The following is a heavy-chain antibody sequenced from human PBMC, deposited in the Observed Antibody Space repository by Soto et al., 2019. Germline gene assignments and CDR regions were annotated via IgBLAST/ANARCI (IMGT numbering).Heavy chain of an antibody. CDR3: ARGQSSGWTALDY. V-gene: IGHV1-3*01. Sequence: ASVKVSCKASGYSFINYAMFWVRQAPGQRLAWMGWINADNGNTKYSQKFQGRVTITRDTLANTAYMELSSLRSEDTAVYYCARGQSSGWTALDYWGQGALVTVSS. D-gene: IGHD6-25*01. CDR1: GYSFINYA. CDR2: INADNGNT. J-gene: IGHJ4*02.